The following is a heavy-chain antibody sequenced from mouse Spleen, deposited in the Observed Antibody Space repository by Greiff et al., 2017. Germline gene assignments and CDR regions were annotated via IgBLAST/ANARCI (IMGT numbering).Heavy chain of an antibody. CDR2: IDPETGGT. CDR1: GYTFTDYE. J-gene: IGHJ1*03. Sequence: QVQLQQSGAELVRPGASVTLSCKASGYTFTDYEMHWVKQTPVHGLEWIGAIDPETGGTAYNQKFKGKAILTADKSSSTAYMELRSLTSEDSAVYYCTRGDYGSEKRYFDVWGTGTTVTVSS. CDR3: TRGDYGSEKRYFDV. V-gene: IGHV1-15*01. D-gene: IGHD1-1*01.